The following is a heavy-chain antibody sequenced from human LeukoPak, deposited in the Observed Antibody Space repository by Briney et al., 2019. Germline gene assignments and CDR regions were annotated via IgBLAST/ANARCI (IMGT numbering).Heavy chain of an antibody. J-gene: IGHJ4*02. CDR2: VIPNFGTA. CDR3: GRVAYSGFVY. Sequence: SVKVSCKASGGTFSSYAIHWVRQAPGKGLEWMGGVIPNFGTATYAHRLQGRVTITTDKATNSPYVELNSLSADDMAVYYCGRVAYSGFVYWGQGTLVTVSP. CDR1: GGTFSSYA. D-gene: IGHD4-11*01. V-gene: IGHV1-69*05.